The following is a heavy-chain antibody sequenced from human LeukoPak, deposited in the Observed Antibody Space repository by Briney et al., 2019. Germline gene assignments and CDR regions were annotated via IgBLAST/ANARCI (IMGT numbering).Heavy chain of an antibody. J-gene: IGHJ5*02. CDR2: ISYDGSNK. D-gene: IGHD5-12*01. Sequence: GSSLRLSCAASGFTFSSYAMHWVRQAPGQGLEWVAVISYDGSNKYYAESVKGRFTISRDNSKNTLYLQMNSLRAEDTAVYYCARDRGYGNNWFDPWGQGTLVTVSS. V-gene: IGHV3-30*04. CDR3: ARDRGYGNNWFDP. CDR1: GFTFSSYA.